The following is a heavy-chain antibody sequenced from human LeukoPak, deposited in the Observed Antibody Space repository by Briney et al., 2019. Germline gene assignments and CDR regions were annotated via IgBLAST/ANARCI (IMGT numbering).Heavy chain of an antibody. Sequence: PSETLSLTCTVSGDSISSNYWSWIRQPPGKGLEWIGYIYHSGSTNYNPSLKSRVTISIDTSKKYFSLKLSSVTAADTAVYYCVRGHLVGGWFKYDAFDIWGQGTLVTVSS. D-gene: IGHD6-19*01. CDR3: VRGHLVGGWFKYDAFDI. CDR1: GDSISSNY. J-gene: IGHJ3*02. CDR2: IYHSGST. V-gene: IGHV4-59*01.